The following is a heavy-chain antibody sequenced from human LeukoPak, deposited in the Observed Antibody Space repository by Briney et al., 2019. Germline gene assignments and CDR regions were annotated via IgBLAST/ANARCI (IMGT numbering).Heavy chain of an antibody. CDR3: ARDPYSSGWLLEISFDY. Sequence: ASVKVSCKASGYSFSSHDINWVRQATGQGLEWMGWMNPKSGNTDHAQKFQGRVTMSRNTSISVAYLELSSLRSEDTAVYYCARDPYSSGWLLEISFDYWGQGTLVTVSS. V-gene: IGHV1-8*01. D-gene: IGHD6-19*01. J-gene: IGHJ4*02. CDR1: GYSFSSHD. CDR2: MNPKSGNT.